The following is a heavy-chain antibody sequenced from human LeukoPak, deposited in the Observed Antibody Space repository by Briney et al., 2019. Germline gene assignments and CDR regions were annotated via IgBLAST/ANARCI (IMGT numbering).Heavy chain of an antibody. D-gene: IGHD3-22*01. Sequence: ASVKVSCKASGYTFTSYGISWVRQAPGQGLEWMGWISAYNGNTNYAQKLQGRVTMTTDTSTSTAYMELRSLRSDDTAVYYCARNYYDSSGYHFLFWYYGMDVWGQGTTVTVSS. V-gene: IGHV1-18*01. CDR2: ISAYNGNT. CDR1: GYTFTSYG. J-gene: IGHJ6*02. CDR3: ARNYYDSSGYHFLFWYYGMDV.